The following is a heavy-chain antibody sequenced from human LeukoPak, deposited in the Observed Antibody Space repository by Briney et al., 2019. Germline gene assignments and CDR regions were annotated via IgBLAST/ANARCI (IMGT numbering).Heavy chain of an antibody. CDR1: GGSISSYY. CDR3: ARGGEPAPFDY. CDR2: IYYSGST. V-gene: IGHV4-59*08. Sequence: PSETLSLTCTVSGGSISSYYWSWIRQPPGKGLEWIGYIYYSGSTNYNPSLKSRVTISVDTSKNQFSLKLSSVTAADTAVYYCARGGEPAPFDYWGQGTLVTVSS. J-gene: IGHJ4*02. D-gene: IGHD2-21*01.